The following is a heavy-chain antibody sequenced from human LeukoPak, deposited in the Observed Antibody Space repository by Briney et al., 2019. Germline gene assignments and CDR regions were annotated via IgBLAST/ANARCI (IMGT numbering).Heavy chain of an antibody. CDR1: GGSFSGYY. Sequence: SETLSLTCAVYGGSFSGYYWSWIRQPPGKGLEWIGEINHSGSTNYNPSLKSRVTISVGTSKNQFSLKLSSVTAADTAVYYCARGKIAARPYGMDVWGQGTTVTVSS. CDR2: INHSGST. D-gene: IGHD6-6*01. J-gene: IGHJ6*02. CDR3: ARGKIAARPYGMDV. V-gene: IGHV4-34*01.